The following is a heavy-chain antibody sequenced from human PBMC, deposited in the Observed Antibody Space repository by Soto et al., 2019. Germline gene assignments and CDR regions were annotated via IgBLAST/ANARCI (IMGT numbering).Heavy chain of an antibody. J-gene: IGHJ6*02. V-gene: IGHV3-23*01. D-gene: IGHD1-26*01. Sequence: GWYLRLSCAAPVLTFSKYELSWVRQAPLKVQEWVSSISCSGGSTYYADPVKGRFTISRDNSKNTLYLQMNSLRAEDTAVYYCATYSGNYERYGVYYAMDVWGQGTTATDSS. CDR1: VLTFSKYE. CDR2: ISCSGGST. CDR3: ATYSGNYERYGVYYAMDV.